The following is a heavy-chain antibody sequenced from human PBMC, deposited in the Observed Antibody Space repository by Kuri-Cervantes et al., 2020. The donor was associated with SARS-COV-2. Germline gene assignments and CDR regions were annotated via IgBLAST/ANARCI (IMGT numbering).Heavy chain of an antibody. J-gene: IGHJ5*02. CDR1: GDSITNNNYY. CDR3: ARQMMSSITIFGVVITRNWFDP. D-gene: IGHD3-3*01. Sequence: SETLSLTCSVSGDSITNNNYYWGWIRQPPGKGLEWIGSIYYSGSTYYNPSLKSRVTISVDTSKNQFSLKLSSVTAADTAVYYCARQMMSSITIFGVVITRNWFDPWGQGTLVTVSS. V-gene: IGHV4-39*01. CDR2: IYYSGST.